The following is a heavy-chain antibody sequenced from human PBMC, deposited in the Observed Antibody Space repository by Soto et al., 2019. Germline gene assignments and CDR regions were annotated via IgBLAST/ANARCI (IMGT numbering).Heavy chain of an antibody. CDR2: ISSSSSYI. J-gene: IGHJ6*02. CDR3: ARDWVVVTAIDTYYYGMDV. Sequence: EVQLVESGGGLVKPGGSLRLSCAASGFTFSSYSMNWVRQAPGKGLEWVSSISSSSSYIYYADSVKGRFTISRDNAKNSLYLQMNRLRAEDTAVYYCARDWVVVTAIDTYYYGMDVWGQGTTVTVSS. V-gene: IGHV3-21*01. CDR1: GFTFSSYS. D-gene: IGHD2-21*02.